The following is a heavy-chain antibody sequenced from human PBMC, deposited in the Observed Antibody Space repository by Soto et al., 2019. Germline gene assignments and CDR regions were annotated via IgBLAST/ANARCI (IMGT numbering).Heavy chain of an antibody. CDR3: ARELWFGELQTYYGMDV. V-gene: IGHV1-2*02. J-gene: IGHJ6*02. Sequence: ASVKVSCKASGYTFTGYYMHWVRQAPGQGLEWMGWINPHSGGTNYAQKFQGRVTMTRDTSISTAYMELSRLRSDDTAVYYCARELWFGELQTYYGMDVWGQGPTVTVSS. CDR1: GYTFTGYY. CDR2: INPHSGGT. D-gene: IGHD3-10*01.